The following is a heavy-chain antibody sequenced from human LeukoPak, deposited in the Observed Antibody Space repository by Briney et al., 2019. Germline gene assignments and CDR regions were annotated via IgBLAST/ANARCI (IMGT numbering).Heavy chain of an antibody. CDR3: AKDGVAVADYYYYYMDV. D-gene: IGHD6-19*01. CDR1: GFTFSSFE. CDR2: ISITGITT. V-gene: IGHV3-48*03. J-gene: IGHJ6*03. Sequence: GGSLRLSCAASGFTFSSFEMNWVRQAPGKGLEWVSYISITGITTYYADSVKGRFTISRDNAKNSLYLQMNSLRAEVTAVYYCAKDGVAVADYYYYYMDVWGKGTTVTVSS.